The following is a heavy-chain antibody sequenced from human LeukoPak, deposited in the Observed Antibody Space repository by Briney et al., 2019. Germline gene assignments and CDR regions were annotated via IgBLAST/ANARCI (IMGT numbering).Heavy chain of an antibody. CDR3: AKSRPLYETSRYYFDY. CDR2: ISGSGGST. V-gene: IGHV3-23*01. Sequence: PGGSLRLSCAASGFTFSSYAMSWVRQAPGKGLEWVSAISGSGGSTYYADSAKGRFTISRDNSKNTLYLQMNSLRAEDTAVYYCAKSRPLYETSRYYFDYWGQGTLVTVSS. D-gene: IGHD2-8*01. CDR1: GFTFSSYA. J-gene: IGHJ4*02.